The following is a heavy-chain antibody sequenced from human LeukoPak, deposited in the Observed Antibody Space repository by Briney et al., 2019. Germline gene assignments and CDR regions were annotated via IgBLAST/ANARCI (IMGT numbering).Heavy chain of an antibody. Sequence: GGSLRLSCAVSGFTFRGAAMTWGRHAPGKGLEWVSLISSSGNNAYYADSVKGRFTISRDNSKNTLSLQMNSLRVEDTAIYYCAKDIQLSTWGLGTRVTVSS. CDR3: AKDIQLST. J-gene: IGHJ3*01. V-gene: IGHV3-23*01. CDR1: GFTFRGAA. D-gene: IGHD5-24*01. CDR2: ISSSGNNA.